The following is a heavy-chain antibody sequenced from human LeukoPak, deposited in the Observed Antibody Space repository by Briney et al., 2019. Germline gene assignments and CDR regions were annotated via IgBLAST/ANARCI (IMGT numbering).Heavy chain of an antibody. D-gene: IGHD7-27*01. CDR2: IKEDGSEK. V-gene: IGHV3-7*01. Sequence: GGSLRLSCAASGFTFSSYWMIWVRQAPGKGLEWVANIKEDGSEKRYAESVKGRFTISRDNAENTLYLQLSSLRAEDTAVYYCSGGNWGSSGGHCWGQGTLVTVSS. CDR3: SGGNWGSSGGHC. CDR1: GFTFSSYW. J-gene: IGHJ4*02.